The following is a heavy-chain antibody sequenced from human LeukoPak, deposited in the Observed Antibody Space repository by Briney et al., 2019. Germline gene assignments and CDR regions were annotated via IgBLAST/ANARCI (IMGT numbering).Heavy chain of an antibody. CDR3: ARGLRWTDY. D-gene: IGHD4-23*01. V-gene: IGHV4-59*01. CDR1: GGSISTYD. CDR2: VSHIGGSETT. J-gene: IGHJ4*02. Sequence: SETLSLTCTVSGGSISTYDWTWIRQPPGKGLEWIGCVSHIGGSETTNYNSSLKSQVTISTDTSKNQFSLNLSSVTAADTAVYYCARGLRWTDYWGQGTLVTVSS.